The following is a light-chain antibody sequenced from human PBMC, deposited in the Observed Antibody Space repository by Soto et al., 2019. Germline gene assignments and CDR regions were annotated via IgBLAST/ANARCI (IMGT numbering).Light chain of an antibody. CDR2: GAS. CDR1: QSVSTNF. J-gene: IGKJ1*01. Sequence: EIVLTQSPGTLSLSPGEGXXXXXXXXQSVSTNFFAWYQQKPGQAPRLLIYGASTRATGIPDRFSGSGSGTDFTLTISRLEPEDFAVYYCQQYGRTSWTFGQGTKVDIK. V-gene: IGKV3-20*01. CDR3: QQYGRTSWT.